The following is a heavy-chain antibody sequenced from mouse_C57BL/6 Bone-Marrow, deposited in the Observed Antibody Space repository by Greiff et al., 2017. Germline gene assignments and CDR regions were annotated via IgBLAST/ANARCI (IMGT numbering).Heavy chain of an antibody. CDR1: GFNIKDYY. CDR2: IDPEDGET. V-gene: IGHV14-2*01. CDR3: ASPFYDSLYYYAMDY. Sequence: DVQLQESGAELVKPGASVKLSCTASGFNIKDYYMHWVKQRTEQGLEWIGRIDPEDGETKYAPKFQGKATITADTSSNTAYLQLSSLTSEDTAVYYCASPFYDSLYYYAMDYWGQGTSVTVSS. D-gene: IGHD2-4*01. J-gene: IGHJ4*01.